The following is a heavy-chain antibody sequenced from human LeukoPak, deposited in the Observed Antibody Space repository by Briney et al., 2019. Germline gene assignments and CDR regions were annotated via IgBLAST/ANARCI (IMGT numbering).Heavy chain of an antibody. CDR2: IYYSGST. CDR3: ARVHSGSYSWDFDY. CDR1: GGSISSYY. J-gene: IGHJ4*02. V-gene: IGHV4-59*01. D-gene: IGHD1-26*01. Sequence: SETLSLTCTVSGGSISSYYWSWIRQPPGKGLEWIGYIYYSGSTNYNPSLKSRVTISVDTSKNQFSLKLSSVTAADTAVYYCARVHSGSYSWDFDYWGQGTLVTVSS.